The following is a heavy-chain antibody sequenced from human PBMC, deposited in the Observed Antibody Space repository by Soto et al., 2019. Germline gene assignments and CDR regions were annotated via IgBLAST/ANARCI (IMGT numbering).Heavy chain of an antibody. CDR2: IIPIFGTA. J-gene: IGHJ5*02. Sequence: ASVKVSCKASGGTFSSYAISWVRQAPGQGLEWMGGIIPIFGTANYAQKFQGRVTITADKSTSTAYMELSSLRSEDTAVYYCARDRGESSSWYGYNWFDPWGQGTLVTVSS. D-gene: IGHD6-13*01. V-gene: IGHV1-69*06. CDR3: ARDRGESSSWYGYNWFDP. CDR1: GGTFSSYA.